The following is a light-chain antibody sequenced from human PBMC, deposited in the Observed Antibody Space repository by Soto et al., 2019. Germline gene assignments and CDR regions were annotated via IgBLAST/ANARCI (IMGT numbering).Light chain of an antibody. CDR2: DAS. Sequence: EIPLTQSPSTLSASVGDRVVITCRASQSITPWLAWYQQKPAKAPKLLIYDASSLESGVPSRFSGSGSGTEFTLTISSLQPDDFATYYCQQYNDYWTFGQGTKVDIK. CDR3: QQYNDYWT. CDR1: QSITPW. J-gene: IGKJ1*01. V-gene: IGKV1-5*01.